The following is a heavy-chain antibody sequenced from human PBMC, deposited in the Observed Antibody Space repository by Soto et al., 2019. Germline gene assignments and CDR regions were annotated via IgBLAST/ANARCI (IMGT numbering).Heavy chain of an antibody. CDR1: GGSFSGYY. CDR3: ARLPSARARQWYYYDSSGHFDY. Sequence: SETLSLTCAVYGGSFSGYYWSWIRQPPGKGLEWIGEINHSGSTNYNPSLKSRVTISVDTSKNQFSLKLSSVTAADTAVYYCARLPSARARQWYYYDSSGHFDYWGQGTLVTVSS. V-gene: IGHV4-34*01. CDR2: INHSGST. D-gene: IGHD3-22*01. J-gene: IGHJ4*02.